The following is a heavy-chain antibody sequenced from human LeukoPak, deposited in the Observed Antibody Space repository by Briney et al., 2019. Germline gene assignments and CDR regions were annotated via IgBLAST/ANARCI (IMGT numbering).Heavy chain of an antibody. D-gene: IGHD1-1*01. V-gene: IGHV4-30-2*01. J-gene: IGHJ3*02. CDR1: GGSISGGDYF. CDR3: AREVNVAPPGGNDAFDI. Sequence: SQTLSLTCTVSGGSISGGDYFWAWIRQPPGKDLEWIGYIYHSGGAFYNPSLKSRVTISVDRSKNQFSLNVASVTAADTAVYYCAREVNVAPPGGNDAFDIWGRGTMVTVSS. CDR2: IYHSGGA.